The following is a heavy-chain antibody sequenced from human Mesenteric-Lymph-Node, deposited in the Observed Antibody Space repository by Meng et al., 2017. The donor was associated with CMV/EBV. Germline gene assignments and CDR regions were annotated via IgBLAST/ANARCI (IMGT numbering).Heavy chain of an antibody. CDR2: ISGSGGST. V-gene: IGHV3-23*01. D-gene: IGHD2-2*01. Sequence: GESLKISCAASGFTFSSYSMNWVRQAPGKGLEWVSAISGSGGSTFYADSVKGRFTISRDNSKNTLYLQMNSLRAEDTALYYCAKGNVLVPAVEDLFDYWGQGTLVTVSS. CDR1: GFTFSSYS. J-gene: IGHJ4*02. CDR3: AKGNVLVPAVEDLFDY.